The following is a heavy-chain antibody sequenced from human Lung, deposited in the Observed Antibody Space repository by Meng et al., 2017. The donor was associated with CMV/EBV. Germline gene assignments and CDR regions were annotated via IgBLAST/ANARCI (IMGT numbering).Heavy chain of an antibody. D-gene: IGHD6-25*01. CDR1: GFTFSTYA. CDR2: ISFDGSNK. J-gene: IGHJ4*02. CDR3: VRDGQAGAKGLDY. Sequence: GGSXRLXXAASGFTFSTYAMHWVRQAPGKGLEWVAVISFDGSNKYYADSVRGRSIISRDNPNNTVSLQMNSLRVEDTALYYCVRDGQAGAKGLDYWGQGTLVXVSS. V-gene: IGHV3-30*04.